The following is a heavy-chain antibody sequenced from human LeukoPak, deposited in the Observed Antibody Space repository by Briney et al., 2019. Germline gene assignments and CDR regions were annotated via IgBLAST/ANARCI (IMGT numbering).Heavy chain of an antibody. CDR1: GGSFSGYY. Sequence: SETLSLTCAVYGGSFSGYYWSWIRQPPGKGLEWIGEINHSGSTNYNPSLKSRVTISVDTSKNQFSLKLSSVTAADTAVYYCARASPDIVVLPAARPFDYWGQGTLVTIPS. CDR2: INHSGST. CDR3: ARASPDIVVLPAARPFDY. D-gene: IGHD2-2*01. J-gene: IGHJ4*02. V-gene: IGHV4-34*01.